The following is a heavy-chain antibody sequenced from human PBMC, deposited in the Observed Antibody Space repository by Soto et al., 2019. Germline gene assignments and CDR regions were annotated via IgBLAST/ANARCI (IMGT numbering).Heavy chain of an antibody. CDR2: IIPIFGTA. J-gene: IGHJ1*01. Sequence: SVKVSCKASGGTFSSYAISWVRQAPGQGLEWMGGIIPIFGTANYAQKFQGRVTITADESTSTAYMELSSLRSEDTAVYYCARRRYGDYSMGFQHWGQGTLVTVSS. CDR1: GGTFSSYA. D-gene: IGHD4-17*01. CDR3: ARRRYGDYSMGFQH. V-gene: IGHV1-69*13.